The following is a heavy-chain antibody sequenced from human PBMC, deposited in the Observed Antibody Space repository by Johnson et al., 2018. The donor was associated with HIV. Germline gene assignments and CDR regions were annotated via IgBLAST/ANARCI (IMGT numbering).Heavy chain of an antibody. Sequence: QVQLVESGGGVVQPGKSLRLFCAASGFTFSSYAMHWVRKAPGKGLEWVAVVSNDGHNKYYADSVRCRFTISRDNSKNTLYLQMNSLRAEDTAVYYCAREGEGYSSSWYDAFDIWGQGTMVTVSS. CDR2: VSNDGHNK. J-gene: IGHJ3*02. V-gene: IGHV3-30*04. CDR1: GFTFSSYA. D-gene: IGHD6-13*01. CDR3: AREGEGYSSSWYDAFDI.